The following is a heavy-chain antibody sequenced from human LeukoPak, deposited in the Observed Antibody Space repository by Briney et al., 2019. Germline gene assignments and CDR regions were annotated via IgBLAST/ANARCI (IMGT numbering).Heavy chain of an antibody. J-gene: IGHJ6*04. CDR3: ARGNYYGSGSYYYYYGMDV. D-gene: IGHD3-10*01. CDR1: GGSFSGYY. CDR2: INHSGST. V-gene: IGHV4-34*01. Sequence: SETLSLTCAVYGGSFSGYYWSWIRQPPGKGLEWIGEINHSGSTNYNPSLNSRVTISVDTSKNQFSLKLSSVTAADTAVYYCARGNYYGSGSYYYYYGMDVWGKGTTVTVSS.